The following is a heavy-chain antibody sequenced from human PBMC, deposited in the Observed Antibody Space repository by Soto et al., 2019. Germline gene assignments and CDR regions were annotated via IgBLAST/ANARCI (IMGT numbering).Heavy chain of an antibody. CDR1: GFTFSSYG. CDR3: ARDLRELLPAYYYYGMDV. D-gene: IGHD1-26*01. J-gene: IGHJ6*02. V-gene: IGHV3-33*01. CDR2: IWYDGSNK. Sequence: QVQLVESGGGVVQPGRSLRLSCAASGFTFSSYGMHWVRQAPGKGLEWVAVIWYDGSNKYYADSVKGRFTISRDNSKNTLYLQMNSLRAEDTAVYHCARDLRELLPAYYYYGMDVWGQGTTVTVSS.